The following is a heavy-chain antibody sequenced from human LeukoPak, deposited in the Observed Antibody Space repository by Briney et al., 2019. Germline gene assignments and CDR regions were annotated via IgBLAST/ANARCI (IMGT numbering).Heavy chain of an antibody. J-gene: IGHJ4*02. CDR1: GFTFSSYS. CDR2: ISSSGSTI. Sequence: GGSLRLSCATSGFTFSSYSMSWVRQAPGKGLEWVSYISSSGSTIYYAASVKGRFIISRDNARKSVSLQMNSLRDEDTAVYYCASSRRYDYWGQGTLVTVSS. CDR3: ASSRRYDY. D-gene: IGHD4-17*01. V-gene: IGHV3-48*02.